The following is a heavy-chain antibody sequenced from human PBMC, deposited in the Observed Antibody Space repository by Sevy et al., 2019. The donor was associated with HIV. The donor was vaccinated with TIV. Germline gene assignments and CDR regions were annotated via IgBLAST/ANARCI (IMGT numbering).Heavy chain of an antibody. Sequence: SETLSLTCTVSGGSISSYYWSWIRQPAGKGLEWIGRIYTSGSTNYNPSLKSRVTMSVDTSKNQFSLKLSSVTAADTAVYYCARSYYGSGSYYKNYYGMDVWGQGTMVTVSS. CDR2: IYTSGST. V-gene: IGHV4-4*07. J-gene: IGHJ6*02. CDR1: GGSISSYY. D-gene: IGHD3-10*01. CDR3: ARSYYGSGSYYKNYYGMDV.